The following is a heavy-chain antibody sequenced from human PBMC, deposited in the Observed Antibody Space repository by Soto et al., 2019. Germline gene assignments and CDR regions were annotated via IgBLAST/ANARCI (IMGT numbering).Heavy chain of an antibody. CDR3: ARDFYGGFSYGPGDS. D-gene: IGHD2-15*01. J-gene: IGHJ4*02. CDR2: IKQDGSKA. Sequence: GESLKISCVASGFAFLGDWMRWVLQAPGEGLEWVANIKQDGSKAQYLESVRGRFTISRDNSKNSVYLQMTSLRAEDTALYYCARDFYGGFSYGPGDSWGQGTLVTVSS. V-gene: IGHV3-7*01. CDR1: GFAFLGDW.